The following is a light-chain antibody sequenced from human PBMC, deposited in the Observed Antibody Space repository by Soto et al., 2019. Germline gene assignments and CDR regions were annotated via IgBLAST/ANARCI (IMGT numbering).Light chain of an antibody. J-gene: IGKJ4*01. CDR2: SAS. CDR3: LHHYNYPLT. V-gene: IGKV1-17*01. CDR1: QGIGND. Sequence: DIQMTQFPSSLSASVGDRVTITCRASQGIGNDLGWYQHKPGKAPKRLIFSASTLDSGVPSRFSGGGFGTDFTLTISSLQPEDFATYYCLHHYNYPLTLGGGTKVEIK.